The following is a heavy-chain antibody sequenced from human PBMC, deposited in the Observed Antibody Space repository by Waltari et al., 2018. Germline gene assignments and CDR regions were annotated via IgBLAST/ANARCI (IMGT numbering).Heavy chain of an antibody. CDR3: ATWYWAGSGRHYYYYYGMDV. V-gene: IGHV1-24*01. Sequence: QVQLVQSGAEVKKPGASVKVSCKVSGYTLTELSMHWVRQAPGKGLEWMGGLEPVDGETIYEQKFQGRVTMTEDTSTDTAYMELSSLRSEDTAVYYCATWYWAGSGRHYYYYYGMDVWGQGTTVTVSS. J-gene: IGHJ6*02. CDR1: GYTLTELS. CDR2: LEPVDGET. D-gene: IGHD6-19*01.